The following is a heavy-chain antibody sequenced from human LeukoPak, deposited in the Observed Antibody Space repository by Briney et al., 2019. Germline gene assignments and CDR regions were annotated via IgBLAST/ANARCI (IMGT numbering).Heavy chain of an antibody. Sequence: SETLSLTCAVYGGSFSGYYWSWIRQPPGKGLEWIGEINHSGSTNYNPSLKSRVSLSVDTSKNQFSLKLTSVTAADTAVYYCVRVGYTYGYGCWGQGTLVIVSS. V-gene: IGHV4-34*01. CDR2: INHSGST. CDR1: GGSFSGYY. D-gene: IGHD5-18*01. J-gene: IGHJ4*02. CDR3: VRVGYTYGYGC.